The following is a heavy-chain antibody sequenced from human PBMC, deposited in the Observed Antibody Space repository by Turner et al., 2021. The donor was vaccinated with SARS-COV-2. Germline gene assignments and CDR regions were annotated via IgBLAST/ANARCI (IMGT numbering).Heavy chain of an antibody. V-gene: IGHV4-59*01. Sequence: QVQLQESGPGLVKPSETLSLTCTVSGCSISSYYWSWIRQPPGKGLEWIGYIYYSGSTNYNPSLKSRVTISVDTSKNQFSLKLSSVTAADTAVYYCARDPGEGSFDYWGQGTLVTVSS. CDR2: IYYSGST. CDR1: GCSISSYY. D-gene: IGHD3-16*01. J-gene: IGHJ4*02. CDR3: ARDPGEGSFDY.